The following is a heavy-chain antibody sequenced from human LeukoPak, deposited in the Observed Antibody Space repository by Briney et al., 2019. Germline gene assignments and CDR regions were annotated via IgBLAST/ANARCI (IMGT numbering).Heavy chain of an antibody. D-gene: IGHD3-3*01. CDR3: ARDSHYDFWSGNIDY. J-gene: IGHJ4*02. V-gene: IGHV1-2*06. CDR1: GYTFTGYY. Sequence: ASVTVSCEASGYTFTGYYMHWVRQAPGQGLEWMGRINPNSGGTNYAQKFQGRVTMTRDTSISTAYMELSRLRSDDTAVYYCARDSHYDFWSGNIDYWGQGTLVTVSS. CDR2: INPNSGGT.